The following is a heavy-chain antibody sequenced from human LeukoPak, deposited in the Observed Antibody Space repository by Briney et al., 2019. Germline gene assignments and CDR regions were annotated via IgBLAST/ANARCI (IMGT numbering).Heavy chain of an antibody. CDR2: IYPGDSDT. V-gene: IGHV5-51*01. CDR3: ARHGDCSSTSCLKAGFDP. J-gene: IGHJ5*02. D-gene: IGHD2-2*01. Sequence: GESLKISCKGSGYSFTGYWIGWVRQMPGKGLEWMGIIYPGDSDTRYSPSFQGHVTISADKSISTAYLQWSSLKASDTAMYYCARHGDCSSTSCLKAGFDPWGQGTLVTVSS. CDR1: GYSFTGYW.